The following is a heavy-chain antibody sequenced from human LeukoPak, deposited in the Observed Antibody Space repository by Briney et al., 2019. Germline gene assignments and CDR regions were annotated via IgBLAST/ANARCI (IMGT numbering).Heavy chain of an antibody. CDR1: GITLSNYG. CDR2: ISGSGGST. D-gene: IGHD3-22*01. J-gene: IGHJ4*02. Sequence: GGSLRLSCAVSGITLSNYGMSRVRQTPRKGLEWVAGISGSGGSTSYADSVKGRFTISRDNPKNTLYLEMNSLRAEDTAVYFCAKRGVVIRVILVGFHKEAYYFDSWGQGALVTVSS. V-gene: IGHV3-23*01. CDR3: AKRGVVIRVILVGFHKEAYYFDS.